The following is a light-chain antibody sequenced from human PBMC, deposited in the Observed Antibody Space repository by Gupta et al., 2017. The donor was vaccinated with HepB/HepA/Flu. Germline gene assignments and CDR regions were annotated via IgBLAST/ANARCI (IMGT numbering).Light chain of an antibody. CDR1: RSNVGAGYD. CDR3: QSYDSSLSGVL. J-gene: IGLJ1*01. V-gene: IGLV1-40*01. Sequence: QSVLTQPPSVSGAPGQRVTISCTGSRSNVGAGYDVHWFQQLPGAAPKLLIYGNTNRPAGVADRFSAAKSGSTASLAITGLQAEDEADYYCQSYDSSLSGVLFGAGTKLTVL. CDR2: GNT.